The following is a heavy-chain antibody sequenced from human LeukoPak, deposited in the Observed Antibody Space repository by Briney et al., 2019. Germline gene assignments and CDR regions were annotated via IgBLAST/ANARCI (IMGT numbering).Heavy chain of an antibody. Sequence: TSETLSLTCSVSGGSVSSGSSYWSWIRQPPGKGLEWIGYIYYSGSPNYSPSLKSRVTISVDTSKNQFSLNLKSVTAADTAVYYCARATLYYYDSSCYYDYWGQGTLVAVSS. CDR2: IYYSGSP. CDR1: GGSVSSGSSY. D-gene: IGHD3-22*01. CDR3: ARATLYYYDSSCYYDY. J-gene: IGHJ4*02. V-gene: IGHV4-61*01.